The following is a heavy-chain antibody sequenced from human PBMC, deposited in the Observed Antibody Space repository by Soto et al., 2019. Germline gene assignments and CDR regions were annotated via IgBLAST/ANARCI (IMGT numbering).Heavy chain of an antibody. J-gene: IGHJ4*02. CDR1: GFTFSSYG. CDR3: ATFPYDYVWGSYRYGTPFDY. D-gene: IGHD3-16*02. CDR2: ISYDGSNK. Sequence: GGSLRLSCTASGFTFSSYGLHWVRQAPGTGLEWVAVISYDGSNKYYADSVKGRFTISRDNSKNALYLQMNSLRAEDTAVYYCATFPYDYVWGSYRYGTPFDYWGQGTLVTVSS. V-gene: IGHV3-30*03.